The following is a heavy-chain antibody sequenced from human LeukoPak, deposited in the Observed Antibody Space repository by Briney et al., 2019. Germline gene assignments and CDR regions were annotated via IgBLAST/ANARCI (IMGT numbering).Heavy chain of an antibody. CDR3: ARDLYDSGAYSSPIDY. D-gene: IGHD3-22*01. CDR1: GFTLSSHS. V-gene: IGHV3-21*01. CDR2: ISSSSSYI. Sequence: PGGSLRLSCAAYGFTLSSHSMNWGRQAPGKGLEWVSSISSSSSYIHSADSVKGRFTISRDNAKNSLYLQMNSLRAEDTAVYYCARDLYDSGAYSSPIDYWGQGTLVTVSS. J-gene: IGHJ4*02.